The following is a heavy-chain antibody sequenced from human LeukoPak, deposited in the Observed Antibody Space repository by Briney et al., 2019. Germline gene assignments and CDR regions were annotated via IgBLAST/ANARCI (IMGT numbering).Heavy chain of an antibody. D-gene: IGHD3-22*01. CDR1: GGSISSYY. Sequence: SETLSLTCTVSGGSISSYYWSWIRQPPGKGLEWIGYIYTSGSTNYNPSLKSRVTISVDTSKNQFSLKLSSVTAADTAVYYCARDGYYDSSGYHDAFDIWGQGTMVTVSS. CDR3: ARDGYYDSSGYHDAFDI. CDR2: IYTSGST. V-gene: IGHV4-4*09. J-gene: IGHJ3*02.